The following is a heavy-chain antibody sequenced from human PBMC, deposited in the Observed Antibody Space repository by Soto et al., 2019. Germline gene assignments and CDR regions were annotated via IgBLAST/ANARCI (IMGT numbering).Heavy chain of an antibody. CDR1: GFTVSSNY. CDR3: ARERRTLYGMAV. Sequence: EVQLVESGGGLVQPGGSLRLSCAASGFTVSSNYMSWVRQAPGKGLEWVSVIYSGSSTYYADSVKGRFTISRDNSENTLYLQMNSLRAEDTAVYYCARERRTLYGMAVWGQGTTVTVSS. CDR2: IYSGSST. J-gene: IGHJ6*02. V-gene: IGHV3-66*01.